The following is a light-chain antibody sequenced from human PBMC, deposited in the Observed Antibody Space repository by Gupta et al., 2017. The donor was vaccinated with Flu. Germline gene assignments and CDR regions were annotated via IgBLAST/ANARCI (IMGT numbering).Light chain of an antibody. J-gene: IGLJ3*02. CDR2: EDN. CDR3: QSYDAINCV. CDR1: SGGIASNY. V-gene: IGLV6-57*03. Sequence: FMLTQPHSVSEPPGRTVTISCTRSSGGIASNYVQWYQQRPGSAPITLIFEDNHRPSGVPDRFSGSIDSSSNSAALTISGLKTEDEADYYCQSYDAINCVFGGGTRLTVL.